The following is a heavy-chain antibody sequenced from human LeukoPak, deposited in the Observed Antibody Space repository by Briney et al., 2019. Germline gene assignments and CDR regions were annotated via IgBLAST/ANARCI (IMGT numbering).Heavy chain of an antibody. Sequence: PGGSLRLSCAAPGFTFSSYSMNWFRQTPGKGLEWVSSISSSSSYIYYADSVKGRFTISRDNAKNSLYLQMNSLRAEDTAVYYCAREGYAIWFDPWGQGTLVTVSS. CDR2: ISSSSSYI. CDR3: AREGYAIWFDP. V-gene: IGHV3-21*01. D-gene: IGHD2-8*01. CDR1: GFTFSSYS. J-gene: IGHJ5*02.